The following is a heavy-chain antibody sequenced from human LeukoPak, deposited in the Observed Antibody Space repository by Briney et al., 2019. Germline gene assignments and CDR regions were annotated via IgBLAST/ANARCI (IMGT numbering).Heavy chain of an antibody. CDR2: IYYSGTT. V-gene: IGHV4-39*07. D-gene: IGHD6-6*01. CDR1: GGSISSSPYY. CDR3: ARGSWQLAEEVY. Sequence: SETLSLTCAVYGGSISSSPYYWGWIRQPPGKGLEWIGSIYYSGTTHYNPSLESRVTISVDTSKNQFSLKLSSVTAADTAVYYCARGSWQLAEEVYWGQGTLVTVSS. J-gene: IGHJ4*02.